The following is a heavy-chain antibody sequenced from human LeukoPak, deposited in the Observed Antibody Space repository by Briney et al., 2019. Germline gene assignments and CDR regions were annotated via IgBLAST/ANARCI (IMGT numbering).Heavy chain of an antibody. CDR1: GFSFRWYW. CDR3: ARVGKNGWDFDH. CDR2: IKQDGSEK. Sequence: GGSLRLSCAASGFSFRWYWMSWVRQAPGKGLEWVANIKQDGSEKYYVDSVKGRFTISRDNAKNSLYLQMTSLRADDTAVYYCARVGKNGWDFDHWGQGTLVTVSS. V-gene: IGHV3-7*01. D-gene: IGHD6-19*01. J-gene: IGHJ4*02.